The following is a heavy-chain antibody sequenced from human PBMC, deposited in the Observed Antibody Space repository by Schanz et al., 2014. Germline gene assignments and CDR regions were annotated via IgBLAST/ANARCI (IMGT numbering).Heavy chain of an antibody. CDR1: GYTFTDYH. CDR3: AREGTVIRGLSGWFDP. D-gene: IGHD3-10*01. J-gene: IGHJ5*02. Sequence: QVQLVQSGAEVKKPGASVKVSCKSSGYTFTDYHIHWVRQAPGQGLEYMGRINSNSGGTNFAQKFQGRVTMTRDTSISTVYMELSRLRSDDTAVYYCAREGTVIRGLSGWFDPWGQGTLVTVSS. V-gene: IGHV1-2*06. CDR2: INSNSGGT.